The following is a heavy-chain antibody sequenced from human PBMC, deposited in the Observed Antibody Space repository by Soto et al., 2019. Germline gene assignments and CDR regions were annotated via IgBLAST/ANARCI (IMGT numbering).Heavy chain of an antibody. CDR1: GFTFSDYA. D-gene: IGHD2-15*01. CDR2: LGGSNSDT. J-gene: IGHJ3*02. V-gene: IGHV3-23*01. CDR3: AKDKVDHNSVWDPFDI. Sequence: GGSLRLSCAASGFTFSDYAMSWVRQAPGKGLEWVSGLGGSNSDTHYAASVEGRFTVSRDNSRSTLFLQMNSLRVEDTAVYYCAKDKVDHNSVWDPFDIWGQGTMVTVSS.